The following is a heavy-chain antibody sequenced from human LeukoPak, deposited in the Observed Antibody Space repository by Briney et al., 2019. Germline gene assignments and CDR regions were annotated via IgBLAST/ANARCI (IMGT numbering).Heavy chain of an antibody. CDR1: GFTFSSYG. V-gene: IGHV3-33*01. CDR3: ARGYYYDSSGYYPDFDY. Sequence: GGSLRLSCAASGFTFSSYGMHWVRQAPGKGLEGVAVIWYDGSNKYYADSVKGRFTISRDNSKNTLYLQMNSLRAEDTAVYYCARGYYYDSSGYYPDFDYWGQGTLVTVSS. D-gene: IGHD3-22*01. J-gene: IGHJ4*02. CDR2: IWYDGSNK.